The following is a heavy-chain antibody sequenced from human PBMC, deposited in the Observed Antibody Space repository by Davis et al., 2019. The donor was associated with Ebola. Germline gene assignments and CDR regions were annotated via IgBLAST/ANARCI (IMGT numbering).Heavy chain of an antibody. CDR2: ISWNSGSI. Sequence: SLKISCAASGFTFDDYAMHWVRQAPGKGLEWVSGISWNSGSIGYADSVKGRFTISRDNAKNSLYLQMNSLRAEDTAVYYCARGLYCSGGSCYSGLDYWGQGTLVTVSS. CDR1: GFTFDDYA. J-gene: IGHJ4*02. CDR3: ARGLYCSGGSCYSGLDY. V-gene: IGHV3-9*01. D-gene: IGHD2-15*01.